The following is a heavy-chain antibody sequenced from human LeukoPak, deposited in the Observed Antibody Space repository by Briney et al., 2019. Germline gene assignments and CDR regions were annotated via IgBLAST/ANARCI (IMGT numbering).Heavy chain of an antibody. CDR3: ARGPVWSYYYGSGSYYETWFDP. D-gene: IGHD3-10*01. J-gene: IGHJ5*02. V-gene: IGHV1-2*02. CDR1: GYTFTGYY. Sequence: ASVKVSFKASGYTFTGYYMHWVRQAPGQGLEWMGWINPNSGGTNYAQKFQGRVTMTRDTSISTAYMELSRLRSDDTAVYYCARGPVWSYYYGSGSYYETWFDPWGQGTLVTVSS. CDR2: INPNSGGT.